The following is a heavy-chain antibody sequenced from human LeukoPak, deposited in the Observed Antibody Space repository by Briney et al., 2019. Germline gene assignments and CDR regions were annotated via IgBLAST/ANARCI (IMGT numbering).Heavy chain of an antibody. D-gene: IGHD2-2*01. V-gene: IGHV5-51*01. CDR2: IYPGDSDT. CDR3: ARPLLYCRSTSCQWDYYGMDV. CDR1: GYSFTSYW. J-gene: IGHJ6*02. Sequence: HGESLKISCKGSGYSFTSYWIGWVRQMPGKGLEWMGIIYPGDSDTRYSPSFQGQVTISADKSISTAYLQWSSLKASDTAMYYCARPLLYCRSTSCQWDYYGMDVWGQGTTVTVSS.